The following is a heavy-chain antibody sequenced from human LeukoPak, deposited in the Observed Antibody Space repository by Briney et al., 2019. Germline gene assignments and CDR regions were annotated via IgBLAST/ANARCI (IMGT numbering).Heavy chain of an antibody. CDR3: VRDRIGFDP. J-gene: IGHJ5*02. Sequence: GGSLRLSCAASGFTFNNYWMHWVRQAPGKGLVWVSRIDSDGSTTSYADSVKGRFTVSRDNAKNTVFLQMDCLRAEDTAVYYCVRDRIGFDPWGQGTLVTVSS. CDR2: IDSDGSTT. V-gene: IGHV3-74*01. D-gene: IGHD3-16*02. CDR1: GFTFNNYW.